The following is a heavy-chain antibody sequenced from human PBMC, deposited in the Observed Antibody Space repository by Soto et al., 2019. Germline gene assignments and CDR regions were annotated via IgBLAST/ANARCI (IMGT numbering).Heavy chain of an antibody. D-gene: IGHD2-2*01. J-gene: IGHJ3*02. Sequence: GGSLRLSCAASGFTFSSYGMHWVRQAPGKGLEWVAVIWYDGSNKYYADSVKGRFTISRDNSKNTLYLQMNSLRAEDTAVYYCAREKTFLDCSSTSCYAFDIWGQGTMVTVSS. CDR2: IWYDGSNK. CDR3: AREKTFLDCSSTSCYAFDI. V-gene: IGHV3-33*01. CDR1: GFTFSSYG.